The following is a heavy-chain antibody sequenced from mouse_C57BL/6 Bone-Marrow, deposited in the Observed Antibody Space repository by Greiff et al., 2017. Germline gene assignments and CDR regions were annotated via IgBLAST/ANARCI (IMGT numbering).Heavy chain of an antibody. Sequence: EVKVVESGGDLVKPGGSLKLSCAASGFTFSSYGMSWVRQTPDKRLEWVATISSGGSYTYYPDSVKGRFTISRDNAKNTLYLTMRRLKSEDTAMYNCARQSGTYYSNGIDVWCTGTTVTVSS. CDR3: ARQSGTYYSNGIDV. J-gene: IGHJ1*03. CDR2: ISSGGSYT. D-gene: IGHD2-5*01. V-gene: IGHV5-6*01. CDR1: GFTFSSYG.